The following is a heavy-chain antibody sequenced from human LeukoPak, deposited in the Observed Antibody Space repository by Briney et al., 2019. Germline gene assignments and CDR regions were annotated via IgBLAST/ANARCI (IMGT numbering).Heavy chain of an antibody. CDR1: GFSFSGHW. CDR3: ARGPNSNWSGLDF. CDR2: ISPTGSTT. Sequence: GGSLRLSCTASGFSFSGHWMHWARQLPGKGLVWVSRISPTGSTTSYADSVKGRFAVSRDNAKNTLYLQVNNLRAEDTAVYYCARGPNSNWSGLDFWGQGTLLTVSS. V-gene: IGHV3-74*01. D-gene: IGHD6-6*01. J-gene: IGHJ4*02.